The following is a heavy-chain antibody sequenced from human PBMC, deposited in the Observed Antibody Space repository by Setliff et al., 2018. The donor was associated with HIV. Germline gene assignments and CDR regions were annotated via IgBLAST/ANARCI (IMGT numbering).Heavy chain of an antibody. J-gene: IGHJ4*02. D-gene: IGHD5-18*01. Sequence: PSATLSLTCTVSGGPISSYSWSWIRQPPGKGLEWIGYIYYTGSTNYNPSLKSRITISIDTSKSQFSLKLTSLAAADTAVYYCARDSGGYNYGFAVGSFDYWGQGALVTVSS. V-gene: IGHV4-59*01. CDR2: IYYTGST. CDR1: GGPISSYS. CDR3: ARDSGGYNYGFAVGSFDY.